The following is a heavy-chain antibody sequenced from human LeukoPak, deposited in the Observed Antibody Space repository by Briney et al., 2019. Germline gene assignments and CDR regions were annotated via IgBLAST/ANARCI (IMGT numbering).Heavy chain of an antibody. V-gene: IGHV4-4*02. CDR2: IFHRGNT. Sequence: SETLSLTCAVSGGSTSSSHWWSWVRQPPGKGLEWIADIFHRGNTNYKPSLKSRVTISIDQSKNQFSLKLNSVTAADTAVYYCARGVGLDDSSGYYYYYYYMDVWGKGTTVTVSS. CDR3: ARGVGLDDSSGYYYYYYYMDV. J-gene: IGHJ6*03. D-gene: IGHD3-22*01. CDR1: GGSTSSSHW.